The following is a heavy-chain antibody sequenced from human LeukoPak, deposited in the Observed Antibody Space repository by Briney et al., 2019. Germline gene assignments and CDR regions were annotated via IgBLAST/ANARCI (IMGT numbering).Heavy chain of an antibody. CDR1: GGYIHTYY. V-gene: IGHV4-4*07. CDR3: ARDREHSYGSDFGH. D-gene: IGHD5-18*01. CDR2: ANVGGHR. Sequence: SETLSLTCTVSGGYIHTYYWAWIRRPAGKGLEWVGRANVGGHRDYNPSLKSRVSMSIDESANQFSLNLMSVTAADTAVYYCARDREHSYGSDFGHWGQGILVTVSA. J-gene: IGHJ4*02.